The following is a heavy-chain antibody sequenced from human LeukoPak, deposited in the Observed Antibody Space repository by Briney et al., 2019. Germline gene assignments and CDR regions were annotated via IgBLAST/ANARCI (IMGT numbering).Heavy chain of an antibody. CDR3: ARGDTAMAPNFDY. CDR1: GYTFTSYD. J-gene: IGHJ4*02. Sequence: ASVKVSCKASGYTFTSYDINWVRQATGQGLEWMGWMNPNSGNTGYAQKFQGRVTMTRNTSISTAYMELGSLRSEDTAVYYCARGDTAMAPNFDYWGQGTLVTVSS. D-gene: IGHD5-18*01. CDR2: MNPNSGNT. V-gene: IGHV1-8*01.